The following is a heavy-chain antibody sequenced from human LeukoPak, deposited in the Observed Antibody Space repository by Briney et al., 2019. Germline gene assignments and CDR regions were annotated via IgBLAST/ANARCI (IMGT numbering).Heavy chain of an antibody. D-gene: IGHD2-2*01. CDR1: GYTFTGYY. CDR3: ARDYCSSTSCYSGETHIDY. CDR2: INPNSGGT. Sequence: ASVKVSCKASGYTFTGYYMHWVRQAPGQGLEWMGWINPNSGGTNYAQKFQGRVTMTRDTSISTAYMELSRLRSDDTAVYYCARDYCSSTSCYSGETHIDYWGQGTLVTVSS. J-gene: IGHJ4*02. V-gene: IGHV1-2*02.